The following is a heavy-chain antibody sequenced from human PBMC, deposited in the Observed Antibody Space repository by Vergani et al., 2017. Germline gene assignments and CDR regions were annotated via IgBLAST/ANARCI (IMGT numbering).Heavy chain of an antibody. Sequence: QVQLQQWGAGLLKPSETLSLTCAVYGGSFSGYYWSWIRQPPGKGLEWIGEINHSGSTNYNPSLKSRVTISVDTSKKQFSLKLSSVTAADTAVYYCARGYCSSTSCYRHYYYYMDVWGKGTTVTVSS. CDR1: GGSFSGYY. J-gene: IGHJ6*03. CDR3: ARGYCSSTSCYRHYYYYMDV. V-gene: IGHV4-34*01. CDR2: INHSGST. D-gene: IGHD2-2*01.